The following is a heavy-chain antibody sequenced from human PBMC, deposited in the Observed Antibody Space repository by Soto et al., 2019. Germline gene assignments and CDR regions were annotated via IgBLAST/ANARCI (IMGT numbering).Heavy chain of an antibody. V-gene: IGHV3-23*01. CDR2: ISGSGSNP. J-gene: IGHJ6*02. CDR3: ARDRIYSYGSPHYYGMEV. CDR1: GFTFSSYA. D-gene: IGHD5-18*01. Sequence: AGGSLRLSCAASGFTFSSYAMSWVRQAPGQGLEWVSAISGSGSNPYYADSVKGRFTISRDNSKNTLYLQMNSLRAEDTAVYYCARDRIYSYGSPHYYGMEVWGQGTTVTVSS.